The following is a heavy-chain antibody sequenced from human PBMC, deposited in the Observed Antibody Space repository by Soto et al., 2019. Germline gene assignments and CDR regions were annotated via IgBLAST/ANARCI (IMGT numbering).Heavy chain of an antibody. D-gene: IGHD4-17*01. CDR2: IYDSGTT. V-gene: IGHV4-59*08. Sequence: QVQLRESGPGLVRPSETLSLTCTVSGGSITGYYWSWIRQPPGKGLEWIGYIYDSGTTTYNAALKSRVTISADTSKNQFSLNLRSVTAADTAVYYCARRNYGEEGYFFDCWGQGLLVTVSS. CDR1: GGSITGYY. J-gene: IGHJ4*02. CDR3: ARRNYGEEGYFFDC.